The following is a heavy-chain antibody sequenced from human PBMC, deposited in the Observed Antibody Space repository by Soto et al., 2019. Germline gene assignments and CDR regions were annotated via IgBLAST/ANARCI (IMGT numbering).Heavy chain of an antibody. D-gene: IGHD6-13*01. CDR3: ARGYSSSWLDAFDI. V-gene: IGHV3-64*01. CDR1: GFTFSSYA. J-gene: IGHJ3*02. CDR2: ISSNGGST. Sequence: SLRLSCAASGFTFSSYAMHWVRQAPGKGLEYVSAISSNGGSTYYANSVKGRFTISRDNSKNTLYLQMGSLRAEDMAVYYCARGYSSSWLDAFDIWGQGTMVTVSS.